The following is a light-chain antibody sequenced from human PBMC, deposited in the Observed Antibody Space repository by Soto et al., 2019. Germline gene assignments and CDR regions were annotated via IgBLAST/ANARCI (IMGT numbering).Light chain of an antibody. V-gene: IGKV3-20*01. Sequence: EIVLTHSPGTLSLSPGERATLSCRASQNVPNNYLAWYQQKPGQAPRLLIFGASNRASDIPDRFSGSGSGTDFTLTISRLEPEDFAVYYCQQYCSSAPYTFGQGTKLEIK. CDR3: QQYCSSAPYT. J-gene: IGKJ2*01. CDR2: GAS. CDR1: QNVPNNY.